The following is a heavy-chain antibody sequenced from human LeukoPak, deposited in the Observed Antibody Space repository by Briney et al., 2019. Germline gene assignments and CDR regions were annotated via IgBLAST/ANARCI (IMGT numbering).Heavy chain of an antibody. Sequence: GGSLRLSCAASGFTFSSYAMSWVRQAPGKGLEWVSAISGSGGSTYYADSVKGRFTISRDNSKNTLYLQMNSLRAEDTAVYYCAKDGGYDLYYYYMDAWGKGTTVTISS. CDR1: GFTFSSYA. CDR2: ISGSGGST. CDR3: AKDGGYDLYYYYMDA. J-gene: IGHJ6*03. V-gene: IGHV3-23*01. D-gene: IGHD3-3*01.